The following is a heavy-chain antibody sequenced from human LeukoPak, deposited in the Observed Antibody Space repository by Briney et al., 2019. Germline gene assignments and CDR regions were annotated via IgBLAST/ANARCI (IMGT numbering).Heavy chain of an antibody. CDR2: IYPGDSDT. J-gene: IGHJ4*02. Sequence: GESLKISCKGPGYSFTSYWIGWVRQMPGKGLEWMGIIYPGDSDTRYSPSFQGQVTISADKSISTAYLQWSSLKASDTAMYYCARHKRAVAGTWDSFDYWGQGTLVTVSS. CDR3: ARHKRAVAGTWDSFDY. V-gene: IGHV5-51*01. D-gene: IGHD6-19*01. CDR1: GYSFTSYW.